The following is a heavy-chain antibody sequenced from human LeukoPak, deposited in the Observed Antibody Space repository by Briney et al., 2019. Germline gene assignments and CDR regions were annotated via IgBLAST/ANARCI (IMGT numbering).Heavy chain of an antibody. CDR1: GGSISSYY. V-gene: IGHV4-59*01. J-gene: IGHJ3*02. D-gene: IGHD1-1*01. CDR2: IYYSGST. CDR3: ARDLEPYAFDI. Sequence: SETLSLTCTVSGGSISSYYWSWIRQPPGKGLEWIGYIYYSGSTNYNPSLKSRVTISVDTSKSQFSLKLSSVTAADTAVYYCARDLEPYAFDIWGQGTMVTVSS.